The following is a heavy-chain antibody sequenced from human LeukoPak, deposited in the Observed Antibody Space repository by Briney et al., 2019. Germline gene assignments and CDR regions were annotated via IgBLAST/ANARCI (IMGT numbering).Heavy chain of an antibody. CDR1: GFTFSSYD. CDR3: ARDRHGGAFDY. Sequence: GGSLRLSCAASGFTFSSYDMNWVRQAPGKGLEWLSHINTGGRTIFYADSVKGRFTVSRDNAKNSLYLQINSLSVDDTAVYSCARDRHGGAFDYWGQGTLVSVSS. CDR2: INTGGRTI. D-gene: IGHD3-16*01. J-gene: IGHJ4*02. V-gene: IGHV3-48*04.